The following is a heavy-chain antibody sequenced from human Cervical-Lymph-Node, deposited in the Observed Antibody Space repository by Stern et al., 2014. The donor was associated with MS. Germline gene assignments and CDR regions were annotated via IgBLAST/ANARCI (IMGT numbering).Heavy chain of an antibody. V-gene: IGHV1-69*01. CDR1: GGTFSSSD. CDR2: IIPIIGTA. J-gene: IGHJ4*02. CDR3: ALGGFGHYFEY. Sequence: QLVQSGAEVQKPGSSVKVSCRASGGTFSSSDISWVRPAPGQGLEWMGGIIPIIGTANYAQKYQGRVTITADESTSTAYMELSSLRSEDTAIYYCALGGFGHYFEYWGQGTLVTVSS. D-gene: IGHD3-10*01.